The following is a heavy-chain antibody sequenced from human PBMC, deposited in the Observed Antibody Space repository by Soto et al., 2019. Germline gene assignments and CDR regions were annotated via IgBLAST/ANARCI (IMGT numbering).Heavy chain of an antibody. Sequence: QVQLVESGGGVVQPGRSLRLSCAASGFNFSSYVMHWVRQAPGKGLEWVSVIWYDGGNKYYADSVKGRFTISRDNSKNKVYMQMSSLRAEDMGAYYCARDERWQPRDGLRSSYYFDYWGQGALVTVSS. CDR1: GFNFSSYV. J-gene: IGHJ4*02. V-gene: IGHV3-33*01. CDR3: ARDERWQPRDGLRSSYYFDY. CDR2: IWYDGGNK. D-gene: IGHD2-15*01.